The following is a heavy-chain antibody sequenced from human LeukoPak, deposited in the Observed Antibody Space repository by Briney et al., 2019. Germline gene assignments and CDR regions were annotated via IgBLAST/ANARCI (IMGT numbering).Heavy chain of an antibody. CDR1: GYTFTGYY. CDR2: INPNSGGT. CDR3: ARDTLTTVTTS. D-gene: IGHD4-17*01. J-gene: IGHJ4*02. Sequence: ASVKVSCKASGYTFTGYYMHWVRQAPGQGLEGMGRINPNSGGTNYAQKFQGRVTMTRDTSISTAYMELSRLRSDDTAVYYCARDTLTTVTTSWGQGTLVTVSS. V-gene: IGHV1-2*06.